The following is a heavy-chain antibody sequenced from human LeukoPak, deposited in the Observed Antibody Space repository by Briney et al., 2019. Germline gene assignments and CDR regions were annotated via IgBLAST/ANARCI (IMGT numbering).Heavy chain of an antibody. J-gene: IGHJ6*03. Sequence: PSETLSLTCTVSGGSISSYYWSWIRQPAEKGLEWIGRIYTSGSTNYNPSLKSRVTMSVDTSKNQFSLKLSSVTAADTAVYYCAREIAAARRGVYYYYMDVWGKGTTVTVSS. V-gene: IGHV4-4*07. CDR2: IYTSGST. CDR1: GGSISSYY. CDR3: AREIAAARRGVYYYYMDV. D-gene: IGHD6-13*01.